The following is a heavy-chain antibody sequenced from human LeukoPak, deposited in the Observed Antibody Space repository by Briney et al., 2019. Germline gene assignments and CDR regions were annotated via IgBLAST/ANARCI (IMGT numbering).Heavy chain of an antibody. CDR1: GFTFSSYS. Sequence: GGSLRLSCAASGFTFSSYSMNWVRQAPGKGLEWVSYISSSSSTIYYADSVKGRFTISRDNAKNSLYLEMNSLRAEDTAFYYCAKGSTGARPYYFDYWGQGILVTVSS. D-gene: IGHD1-26*01. CDR2: ISSSSSTI. V-gene: IGHV3-48*01. J-gene: IGHJ4*02. CDR3: AKGSTGARPYYFDY.